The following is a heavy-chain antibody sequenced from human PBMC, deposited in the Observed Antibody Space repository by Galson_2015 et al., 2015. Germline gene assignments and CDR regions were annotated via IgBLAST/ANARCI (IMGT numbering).Heavy chain of an antibody. CDR3: ARDSFTVAGRANWFDP. J-gene: IGHJ5*02. D-gene: IGHD6-19*01. CDR2: ISSSSSTI. CDR1: GFTFSSYS. Sequence: SLRLSCAASGFTFSSYSMNWVRQAPGKGLEWVSYISSSSSTIYYADSVKGRFTISRDNAKNSLYLRMNSLRDEDTAVYYCARDSFTVAGRANWFDPWGQGTLVTVSS. V-gene: IGHV3-48*02.